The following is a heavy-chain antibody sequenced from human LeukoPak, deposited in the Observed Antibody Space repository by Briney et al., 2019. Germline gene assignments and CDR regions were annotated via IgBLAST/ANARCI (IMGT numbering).Heavy chain of an antibody. D-gene: IGHD3-10*01. V-gene: IGHV3-30*18. CDR2: ISYDGSNK. Sequence: GGSLRLSCAASGFTFSSYGMLWVRQAPGKGLEWVAVISYDGSNKYYADSVKGRFTISRDNSKNTLYLQMNSLRAADTAVYYCAKVEEGSGSYQIDYWGQGTLVTVSS. CDR3: AKVEEGSGSYQIDY. J-gene: IGHJ4*02. CDR1: GFTFSSYG.